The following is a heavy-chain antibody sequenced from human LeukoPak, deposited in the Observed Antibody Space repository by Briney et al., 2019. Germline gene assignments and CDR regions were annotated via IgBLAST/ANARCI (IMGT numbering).Heavy chain of an antibody. Sequence: PGGSLRLSCAASGFTFSDYYMSWIRQAPGKGLEWVSYIRGSGSIIDYADSVKGRFIISRDNAKNSLSLQMNSLRAEDTAVYYCARDGVGLDSWGQGTLVTVSS. CDR1: GFTFSDYY. CDR3: ARDGVGLDS. D-gene: IGHD2-8*01. V-gene: IGHV3-11*04. CDR2: IRGSGSII. J-gene: IGHJ4*02.